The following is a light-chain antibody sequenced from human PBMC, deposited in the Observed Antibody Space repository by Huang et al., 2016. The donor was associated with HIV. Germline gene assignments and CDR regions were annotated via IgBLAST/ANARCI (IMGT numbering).Light chain of an antibody. CDR2: LGS. Sequence: DIVMTQSPLSLPVTPGEPASISCRSSQSLLHSNGYNYLDWYLQKPGQSPQLLIYLGSNRASGVPDRFSGSGSGTDFTLKINRVEAEDVGVYYCMQGTFGQGTKVEIK. CDR1: QSLLHSNGYNY. J-gene: IGKJ1*01. CDR3: MQGT. V-gene: IGKV2-28*01.